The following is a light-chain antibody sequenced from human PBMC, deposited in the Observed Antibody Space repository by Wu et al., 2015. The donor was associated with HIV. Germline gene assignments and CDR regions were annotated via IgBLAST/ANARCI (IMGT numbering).Light chain of an antibody. J-gene: IGKJ5*01. CDR3: QQYGSSPLIT. Sequence: EVVLTQSPGTLSLSPGERATLSCRASQTISSSFLAWYQQKPGQAPILLIYGASSRATGIPDRFSGSGSGTDFTLTISRLEPEDFAVYYCQQYGSSPLITFGQGTRLEIK. V-gene: IGKV3-20*01. CDR1: QTISSSF. CDR2: GAS.